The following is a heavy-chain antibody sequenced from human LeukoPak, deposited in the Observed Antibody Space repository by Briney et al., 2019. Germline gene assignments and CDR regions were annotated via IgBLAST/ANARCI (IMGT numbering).Heavy chain of an antibody. CDR3: AILSLARSGRDVKSAFDI. V-gene: IGHV1-24*01. CDR1: GYTLTELS. D-gene: IGHD5-24*01. Sequence: ASVKVSCKVAGYTLTELSMHWVRQAPGKGLEWMGGFDPEDGETIYAQKFQGRVTMTEDTSTDTAYMELSSLRSEDTAVYYCAILSLARSGRDVKSAFDIWGQGTMVTVSS. J-gene: IGHJ3*02. CDR2: FDPEDGET.